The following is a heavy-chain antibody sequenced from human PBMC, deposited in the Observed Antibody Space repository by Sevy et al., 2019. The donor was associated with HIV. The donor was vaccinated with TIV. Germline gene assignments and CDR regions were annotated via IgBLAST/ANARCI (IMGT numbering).Heavy chain of an antibody. V-gene: IGHV3-30*04. J-gene: IGHJ4*02. CDR2: ISYDGSNK. D-gene: IGHD6-13*01. Sequence: GGSLRLSCAASGFTFSSYAMHWVRQAPGKGLEWVAVISYDGSNKYYADSVKGRFTISRDNSKNTLYLQMNSLRSEDTAMYYCAKNTAAAGAGGFDYWGQGTLVTVSS. CDR3: AKNTAAAGAGGFDY. CDR1: GFTFSSYA.